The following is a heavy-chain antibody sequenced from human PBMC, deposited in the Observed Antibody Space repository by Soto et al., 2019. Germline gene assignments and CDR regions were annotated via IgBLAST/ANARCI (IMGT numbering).Heavy chain of an antibody. V-gene: IGHV4-4*02. J-gene: IGHJ6*02. D-gene: IGHD6-13*01. CDR1: GGSISSSNW. CDR2: IYHSGST. CDR3: ARDHVGSIAAAGSEVQYYYYYGMDV. Sequence: SETLSLTCAVSGGSISSSNWLSWVRQPPGKGLEWIGEIYHSGSTNYNPSLKSRVTISVDKSKNQFSLKLSSVTAADTAVYYCARDHVGSIAAAGSEVQYYYYYGMDVWGQGTTVTVSS.